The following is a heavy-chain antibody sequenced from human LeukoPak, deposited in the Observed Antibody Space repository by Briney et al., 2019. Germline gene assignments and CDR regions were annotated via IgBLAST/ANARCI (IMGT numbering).Heavy chain of an antibody. CDR3: ARDDFDYNDLVSVIHI. CDR1: GGSISSSTYY. J-gene: IGHJ3*02. V-gene: IGHV4-39*07. CDR2: IYYSGST. D-gene: IGHD3-3*01. Sequence: SETLSLTCTVSGGSISSSTYYWGWIRQSPGKGLEWIGSIYYSGSTNYNPSLKSRVTISVDTSKNQFSLRLSSVTAADTAVYYCARDDFDYNDLVSVIHIWGQGTMVTVSS.